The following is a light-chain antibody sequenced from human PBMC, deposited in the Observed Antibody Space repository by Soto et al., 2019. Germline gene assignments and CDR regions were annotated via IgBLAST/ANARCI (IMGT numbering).Light chain of an antibody. Sequence: EIVLTQSPGTLSLSPGERATLSCRASQSVSSSYLAWYQQKPGQAPRLLVYAASSRATGIPDRFSGSGSGADFTLTISRLEPEDFAVYYCQQYGSSLFTFGPGTQVDIK. CDR3: QQYGSSLFT. J-gene: IGKJ3*01. V-gene: IGKV3-20*01. CDR2: AAS. CDR1: QSVSSSY.